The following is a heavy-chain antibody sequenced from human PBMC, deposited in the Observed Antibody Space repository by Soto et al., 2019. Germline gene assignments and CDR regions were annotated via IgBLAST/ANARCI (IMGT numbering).Heavy chain of an antibody. J-gene: IGHJ5*02. CDR2: IYYSGST. CDR1: GGSISSGGYY. Sequence: PSETLSLTCTVSGGSISSGGYYWSWIRQPPGKGLEWIGYIYYSGSTYYNPSLKSRVTISLDTSKIQFSLKLSSVTAADTAVYYCARGYYYDSSGYSNWFGPWGQGPLVTV. CDR3: ARGYYYDSSGYSNWFGP. D-gene: IGHD3-22*01. V-gene: IGHV4-30-4*01.